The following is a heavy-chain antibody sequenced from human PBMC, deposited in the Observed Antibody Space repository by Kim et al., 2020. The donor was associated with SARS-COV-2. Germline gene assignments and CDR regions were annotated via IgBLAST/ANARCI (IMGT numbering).Heavy chain of an antibody. Sequence: GGSLRLSCAASGFTFSSYGMHWVRQAPGKGLEWVAVISYDGSNKYYADSVKGRFTISRDNSKNTLYLQMNSLRAEDTAVYYCAKSLPIVVVPAATYYYYYGMDVWGQGTTVTVSS. J-gene: IGHJ6*02. D-gene: IGHD2-2*01. V-gene: IGHV3-30*18. CDR1: GFTFSSYG. CDR2: ISYDGSNK. CDR3: AKSLPIVVVPAATYYYYYGMDV.